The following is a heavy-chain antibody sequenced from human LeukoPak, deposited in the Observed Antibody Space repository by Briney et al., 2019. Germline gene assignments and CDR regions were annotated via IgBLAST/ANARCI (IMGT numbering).Heavy chain of an antibody. Sequence: GGSLRLSCAASGFTFSSYALHWVRQAPGKGLEWVAVISYDGSNKYYADSVKGRFTISRDNSKNTLYLQMDSLRAEDTAVYYCARPYSSSWASPTFGYSDYWGQGTLVTVSS. D-gene: IGHD6-13*01. V-gene: IGHV3-30-3*01. CDR3: ARPYSSSWASPTFGYSDY. J-gene: IGHJ4*02. CDR2: ISYDGSNK. CDR1: GFTFSSYA.